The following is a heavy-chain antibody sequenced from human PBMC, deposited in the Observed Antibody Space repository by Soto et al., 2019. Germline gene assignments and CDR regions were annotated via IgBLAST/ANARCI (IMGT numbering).Heavy chain of an antibody. V-gene: IGHV3-33*01. J-gene: IGHJ4*02. CDR3: ARGIDIVVVPAATASDY. CDR2: IWYDGSNK. D-gene: IGHD2-2*01. Sequence: QVQLVESGGGVVQPGRSLRLSCAASGFTFSSYGMHWVRQAPGKGLEWVAVIWYDGSNKYYADSVKGRFTISRDNSKNTLYLQMNSLRAEDTAVYYCARGIDIVVVPAATASDYWGQGTLVTVSS. CDR1: GFTFSSYG.